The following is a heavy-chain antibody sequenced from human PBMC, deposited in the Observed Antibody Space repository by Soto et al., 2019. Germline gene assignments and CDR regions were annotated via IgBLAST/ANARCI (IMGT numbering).Heavy chain of an antibody. V-gene: IGHV3-7*03. J-gene: IGHJ4*02. Sequence: EVQLVESGGALVQRGGSLRLSYAASGFSFGDYWMSWVRQAPGKGLEWVAHMKKDGSEKYYVDSVKGRFTVSRDNTKNSLYLQMNSLRAEDTAVYYCAKLGSGYYTGLYFDFWGQGTLVSVSS. CDR2: MKKDGSEK. CDR1: GFSFGDYW. CDR3: AKLGSGYYTGLYFDF. D-gene: IGHD3-3*01.